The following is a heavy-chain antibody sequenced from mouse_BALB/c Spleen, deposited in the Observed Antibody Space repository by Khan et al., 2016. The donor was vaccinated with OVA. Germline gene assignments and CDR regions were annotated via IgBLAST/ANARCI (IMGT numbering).Heavy chain of an antibody. V-gene: IGHV1-7*01. CDR1: GYTFTTYW. Sequence: QIQLVQSGAELAKPGASVEMSCKASGYTFTTYWMHWVKQRPGQGPEWIGYIDPSTGYTEYNQKFKDKATLTADKSSSTAYMQLSSLTSEDSAVYYCTRRGLYCIFTYWGQGTLVTVSA. CDR2: IDPSTGYT. D-gene: IGHD2-12*01. J-gene: IGHJ3*01. CDR3: TRRGLYCIFTY.